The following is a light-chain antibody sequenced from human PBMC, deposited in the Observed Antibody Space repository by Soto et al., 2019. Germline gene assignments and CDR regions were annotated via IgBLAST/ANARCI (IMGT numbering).Light chain of an antibody. CDR1: QSVSSN. J-gene: IGKJ1*01. Sequence: EIVLTQSPAALSLFPGERATLSCRASQSVSSNLAWHQQKPGQAPRLLIYGASTRATGIPDRFSGNGSGTEFTLTISSLQSEDFAVYYCQQYNNWPWTFGQGTKVEIK. CDR3: QQYNNWPWT. CDR2: GAS. V-gene: IGKV3-15*01.